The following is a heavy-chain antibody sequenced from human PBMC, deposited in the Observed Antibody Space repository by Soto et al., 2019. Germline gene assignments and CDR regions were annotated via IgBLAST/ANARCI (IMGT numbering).Heavy chain of an antibody. CDR3: ARAHLRDYDSSGYYLYYFDY. D-gene: IGHD3-22*01. CDR2: IYSGGST. J-gene: IGHJ4*02. CDR1: GFTVSSNY. V-gene: IGHV3-53*01. Sequence: WSLRLSCAASGFTVSSNYMSWVRQAPGKGLEWVSVIYSGGSTYYADSVKGRFTISRDNSKNTLYLQMNSLRAEDTAVYYCARAHLRDYDSSGYYLYYFDYWGQGTLVTVSS.